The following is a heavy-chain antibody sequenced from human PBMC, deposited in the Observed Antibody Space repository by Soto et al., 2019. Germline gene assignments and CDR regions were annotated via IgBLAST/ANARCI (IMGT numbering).Heavy chain of an antibody. CDR2: IIPILGIA. Sequence: EASVKVSCKASGGTFSSYTISWVRQAPGQGLEWMGRIIPILGIANYAQKFQGRVTITADKSTSTAYMELSSLRSEDTAVYHCARERLQLVRGSFDYWGQGTLVTVSS. V-gene: IGHV1-69*04. CDR3: ARERLQLVRGSFDY. J-gene: IGHJ4*02. D-gene: IGHD6-13*01. CDR1: GGTFSSYT.